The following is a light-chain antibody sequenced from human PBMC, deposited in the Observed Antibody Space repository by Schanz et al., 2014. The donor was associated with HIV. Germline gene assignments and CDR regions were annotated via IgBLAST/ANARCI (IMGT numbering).Light chain of an antibody. J-gene: IGLJ2*01. V-gene: IGLV1-40*01. CDR3: ATWDISLNGPV. CDR1: SSNIGAGYD. Sequence: QLVLTQPPSVSGAPGQRVSISCTGSSSNIGAGYDVHWYQQLPGTAPKLLIYANTNRPSGVPDRFSGSRSGTSASLAITGLQAEDEADYYCATWDISLNGPVFGGGTKLTVL. CDR2: ANT.